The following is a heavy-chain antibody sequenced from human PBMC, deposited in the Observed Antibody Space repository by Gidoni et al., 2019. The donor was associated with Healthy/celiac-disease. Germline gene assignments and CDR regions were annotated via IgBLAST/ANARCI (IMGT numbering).Heavy chain of an antibody. CDR3: ATTIFGVVNTSWFDP. CDR1: GGSFSGYY. CDR2: INHSGST. V-gene: IGHV4-34*01. J-gene: IGHJ5*02. D-gene: IGHD3-3*01. Sequence: QVQLQQWGAGLLKPSETLSLTCAVYGGSFSGYYWSWIRQPPGKGLEWIGEINHSGSTNYNPSLKSRVTISVDTSKNQFSLKLSSVTAADTAVYYCATTIFGVVNTSWFDPWGQGTLVTVSS.